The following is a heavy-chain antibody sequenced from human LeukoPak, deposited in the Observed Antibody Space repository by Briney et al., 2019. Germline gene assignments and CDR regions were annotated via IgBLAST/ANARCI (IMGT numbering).Heavy chain of an antibody. CDR3: AGGLRYYYDSSGYYFDY. V-gene: IGHV3-20*04. CDR2: INWNGGST. J-gene: IGHJ4*02. CDR1: GFTFDDYG. Sequence: GGSLRLSCAASGFTFDDYGMSWVRQAPGKGLELVSGINWNGGSTGYADSVKGRFTISRDNAKNSLYLQMNSLRAEDTALYYCAGGLRYYYDSSGYYFDYWGQGTLVTVSS. D-gene: IGHD3-22*01.